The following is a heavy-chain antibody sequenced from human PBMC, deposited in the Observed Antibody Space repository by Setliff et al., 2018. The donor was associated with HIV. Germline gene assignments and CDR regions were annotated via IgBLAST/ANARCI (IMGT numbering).Heavy chain of an antibody. D-gene: IGHD1-26*01. CDR2: LGPEDGET. Sequence: VKVSCKASGFTFKDYYVHWVQQAPGKGLEWMGRLGPEDGETIYAEKFLGRVTISTDMSTDTVFVEVNNLRSEDTAVYFCARVGSSPPEYFDYWG. CDR3: ARVGSSPPEYFDY. CDR1: GFTFKDYY. J-gene: IGHJ4*01. V-gene: IGHV1-69-2*01.